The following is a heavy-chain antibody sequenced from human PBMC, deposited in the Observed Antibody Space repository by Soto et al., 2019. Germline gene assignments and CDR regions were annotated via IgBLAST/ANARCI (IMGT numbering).Heavy chain of an antibody. CDR3: ARALGGASRGSSWYLFHY. J-gene: IGHJ4*02. D-gene: IGHD6-13*01. CDR1: GGSFSGYY. CDR2: INHSGST. V-gene: IGHV4-34*01. Sequence: PSETLSLSCAVYGGSFSGYYWSWIRQPPGKGLEWIGEINHSGSTNYNPSLKSRVTISVDTSKNQFSLKLSSVTAADTAVYYCARALGGASRGSSWYLFHYWGQGTLVTVSS.